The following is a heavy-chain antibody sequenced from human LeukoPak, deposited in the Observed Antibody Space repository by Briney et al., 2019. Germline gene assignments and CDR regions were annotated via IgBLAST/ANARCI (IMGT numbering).Heavy chain of an antibody. CDR1: GFTFSSYS. D-gene: IGHD3-10*01. CDR3: ARDRGYYGSGSYYN. J-gene: IGHJ4*02. V-gene: IGHV3-48*04. Sequence: GSLRLSCAASGFTFSSYSMNWVRQAPGKGLEWVSYISSSSTTIYYADSVKGRFTISRDNAKNSLYLQMNSLRAEDTAAYYCARDRGYYGSGSYYNWGQGTLVTVSS. CDR2: ISSSSTTI.